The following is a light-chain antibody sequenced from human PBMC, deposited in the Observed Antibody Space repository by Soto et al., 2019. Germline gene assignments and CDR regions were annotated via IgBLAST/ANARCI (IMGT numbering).Light chain of an antibody. V-gene: IGLV2-14*01. J-gene: IGLJ2*01. CDR3: SSYTRSSTVV. Sequence: QSALTQPASVSGSPGQSITISCTGSSSDVGGFNYVSWYQQHPGKDPKLMIYEVSYRPSGVSTRFSGSKSDNTASLTISGLQAEDEADYYCSSYTRSSTVVFGGGTKLTVL. CDR2: EVS. CDR1: SSDVGGFNY.